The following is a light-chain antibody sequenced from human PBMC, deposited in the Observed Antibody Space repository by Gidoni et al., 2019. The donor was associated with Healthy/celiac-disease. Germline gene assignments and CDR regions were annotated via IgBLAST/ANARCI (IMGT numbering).Light chain of an antibody. V-gene: IGKV1-39*01. CDR2: AAS. Sequence: DIQMTQSPSSLSASVGDRVTITCRASQSISSYLNWYQQKPGKAPKLLIYAASSLQSGVPSRFSGSGSGTDFTLTISSLQPEDFATYYCQQSYSTLPFTFXXXTKVDIK. CDR3: QQSYSTLPFT. J-gene: IGKJ3*01. CDR1: QSISSY.